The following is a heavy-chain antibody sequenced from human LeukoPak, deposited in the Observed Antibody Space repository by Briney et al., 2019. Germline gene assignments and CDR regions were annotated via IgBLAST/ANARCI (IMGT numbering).Heavy chain of an antibody. V-gene: IGHV4-31*03. CDR3: ARADDGYYDSSGYAY. J-gene: IGHJ4*02. CDR1: AGSISSGGYY. D-gene: IGHD3-22*01. Sequence: SHTLSLTFTVSAGSISSGGYYWSWIRQHPGKGLEWIGYIYYSGSTYYNPSLKSRVTISVDTSKNQFSLKLSSVTAADTAVYYCARADDGYYDSSGYAYWGQGTLVTVSS. CDR2: IYYSGST.